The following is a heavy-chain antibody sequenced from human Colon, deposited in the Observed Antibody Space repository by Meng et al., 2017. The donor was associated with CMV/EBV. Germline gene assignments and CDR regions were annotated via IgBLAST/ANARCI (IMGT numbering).Heavy chain of an antibody. CDR1: GGYFSGYY. Sequence: CTVYGGYFSGYYFSWLRQPPGKGLEWIGEIDHMESTNYNPSLKSRVTFSIATSNNQFSLRLNSVTAADTALYFCARRVGSGKYYFDYWSQGALVTVSS. J-gene: IGHJ4*02. D-gene: IGHD3-10*01. V-gene: IGHV4-34*01. CDR3: ARRVGSGKYYFDY. CDR2: IDHMEST.